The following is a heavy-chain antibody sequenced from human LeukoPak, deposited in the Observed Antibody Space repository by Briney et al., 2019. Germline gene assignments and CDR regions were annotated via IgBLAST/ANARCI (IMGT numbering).Heavy chain of an antibody. J-gene: IGHJ3*02. CDR3: ARSGDMVRGAFDS. V-gene: IGHV1-2*02. CDR1: GYTFTGYY. CDR2: INPNSGDT. Sequence: ASVKVSYKASGYTFTGYYMHWGRQAPGQGLEWMGWINPNSGDTNYAQKFQGRVTMTRDTSISTAYMELSRLRSDDTAVYYCARSGDMVRGAFDSWGQGTMVTVSS. D-gene: IGHD3-10*01.